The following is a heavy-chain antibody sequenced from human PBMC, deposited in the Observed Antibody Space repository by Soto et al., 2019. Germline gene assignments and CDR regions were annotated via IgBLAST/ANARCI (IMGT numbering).Heavy chain of an antibody. CDR3: ATSGLRRPHNPYIHRGLDV. D-gene: IGHD4-17*01. Sequence: QAHLVQSGAELKKPGSSVKVSCRASGGTFSNSLFNWVREAPGQGLEWMGGIIPLIGTVDYGERFQGRPTLTPDRSTSTALMELSTLRVEVTATYYCATSGLRRPHNPYIHRGLDVWGLGTTVLVSS. CDR2: IIPLIGTV. J-gene: IGHJ6*02. CDR1: GGTFSNSL. V-gene: IGHV1-69*06.